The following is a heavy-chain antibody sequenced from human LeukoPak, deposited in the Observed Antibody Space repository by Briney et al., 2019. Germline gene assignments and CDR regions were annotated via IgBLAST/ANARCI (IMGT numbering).Heavy chain of an antibody. CDR3: ARDLSRVAPLYYFDY. Sequence: RIIPIVGIANYAQKFQGRVTITADKSTNTAYMELSSLRSEDAAVYYCARDLSRVAPLYYFDYWGQGTLVTVSS. J-gene: IGHJ4*02. CDR2: IIPIVGIA. V-gene: IGHV1-69*04. D-gene: IGHD2/OR15-2a*01.